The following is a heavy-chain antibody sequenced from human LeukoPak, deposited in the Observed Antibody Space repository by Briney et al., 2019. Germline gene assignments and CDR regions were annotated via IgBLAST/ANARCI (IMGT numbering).Heavy chain of an antibody. J-gene: IGHJ4*02. CDR3: RRFFGNFGDY. CDR1: HYSSIRYG. CDR2: VSAYNGKT. V-gene: IGHV1-18*01. D-gene: IGHD3-10*01. Sequence: ASVKVSSKASHYSSIRYGIGWVRQAPGQGLEWMGWVSAYNGKTNYAEPFRGRVTMTADTSTATGYMELTGLRSDDTAGYYWRRFFGNFGDYWGEGTRVAVSS.